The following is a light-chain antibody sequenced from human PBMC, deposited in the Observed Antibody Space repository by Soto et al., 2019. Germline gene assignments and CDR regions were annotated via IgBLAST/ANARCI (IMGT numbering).Light chain of an antibody. CDR2: DVR. Sequence: QSALTQPASVSGSPGQSITNSCTGSNSDVGAYNDVSWYQQPPGKAPKLLIYDVRDRPSGISNRFSGSKSANTASLTISGLQADDEADYYCSSYTSTNSLVFGGGTQLTVL. J-gene: IGLJ2*01. CDR1: NSDVGAYND. V-gene: IGLV2-14*01. CDR3: SSYTSTNSLV.